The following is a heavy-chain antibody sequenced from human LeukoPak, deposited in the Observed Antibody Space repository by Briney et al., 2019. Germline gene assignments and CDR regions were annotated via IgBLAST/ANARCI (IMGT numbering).Heavy chain of an antibody. CDR1: GGSINSGEYY. Sequence: SQTLSLTCTVSGGSINSGEYYWNWVRQYPGKGLEWMGSIHYSGRTFYNPSLTSRVSISGDTSENQFSLRLSSVTAADTAVYYCARRLPVAGRAPDYWGQGTLVTVSS. D-gene: IGHD6-19*01. CDR2: IHYSGRT. J-gene: IGHJ4*02. V-gene: IGHV4-31*03. CDR3: ARRLPVAGRAPDY.